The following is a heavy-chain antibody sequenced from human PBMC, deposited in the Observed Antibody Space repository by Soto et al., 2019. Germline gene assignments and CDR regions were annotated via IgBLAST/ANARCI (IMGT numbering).Heavy chain of an antibody. V-gene: IGHV1-69*06. Sequence: QVQLVQSGAEVKKPGSSVKVSCKASGGTFSSYAISWVRQAPGQGLEWMGGIIPIFGTANYAQKFQGRVTITEDKSTSTASMELSRPRSEDTVVYYCARGSGMGTPDGAFDIWGPGTMVTVSS. J-gene: IGHJ3*02. D-gene: IGHD1-7*01. CDR3: ARGSGMGTPDGAFDI. CDR1: GGTFSSYA. CDR2: IIPIFGTA.